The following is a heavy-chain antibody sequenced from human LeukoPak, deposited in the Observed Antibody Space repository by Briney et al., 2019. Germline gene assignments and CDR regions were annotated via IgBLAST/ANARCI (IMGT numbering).Heavy chain of an antibody. CDR2: ISSSGGTM. V-gene: IGHV3-48*03. D-gene: IGHD3-10*01. CDR1: GFTFSSYE. J-gene: IGHJ2*01. CDR3: ARAGRVAASGWGRHFDL. Sequence: PGGSLRLSCAASGFTFSSYEMNWVCQAPARGLEWLSYISSSGGTMYYADSVKGRFTISRDNAKNSLYLQMSSLRVEDTAVYYCARAGRVAASGWGRHFDLWGRGTLVTVSS.